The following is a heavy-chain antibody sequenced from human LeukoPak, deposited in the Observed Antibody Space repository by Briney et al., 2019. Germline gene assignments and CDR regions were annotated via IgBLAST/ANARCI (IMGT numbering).Heavy chain of an antibody. Sequence: GGSLRLSCTASGFTFTNAWMTWVRQVPGKGLEWVGRIKSKTDGGTTDYAAPAKGRFTISRDDSKNTQYLQLNSLKTEDTAVYYCGSGGGTIDFWGQGTLVTVSS. CDR3: GSGGGTIDF. J-gene: IGHJ4*02. V-gene: IGHV3-15*01. CDR1: GFTFTNAW. D-gene: IGHD6-19*01. CDR2: IKSKTDGGTT.